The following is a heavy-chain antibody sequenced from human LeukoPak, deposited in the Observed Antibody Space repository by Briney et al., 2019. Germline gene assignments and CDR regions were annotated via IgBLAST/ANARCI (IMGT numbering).Heavy chain of an antibody. V-gene: IGHV3-30*02. CDR1: GFTFSSYG. Sequence: GGSLRLSCAASGFTFSSYGMHWVRQAPGKGLEWVAFIQYDESDKYYADSVRGRFTISRDNSKNTLYLQMNSLRAEDTAVYYCAREGGITVAGKFDSWGQGTLVTVSS. CDR3: AREGGITVAGKFDS. CDR2: IQYDESDK. J-gene: IGHJ4*02. D-gene: IGHD6-19*01.